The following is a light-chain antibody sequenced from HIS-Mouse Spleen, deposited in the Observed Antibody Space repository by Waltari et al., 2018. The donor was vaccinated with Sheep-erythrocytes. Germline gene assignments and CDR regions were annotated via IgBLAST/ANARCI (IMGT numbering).Light chain of an antibody. CDR2: WAS. Sequence: DIVMTQSPDSLAVSLGERATINCKSSQSVLYSSNNKNYLAWYQQKPGQPPKLLIYWASTRESGVHDRFSGSGSGTDFTLTISSLQAEDVAVYYCQQDYSTPLTFGGGTKVEIK. CDR1: QSVLYSSNNKNY. J-gene: IGKJ4*01. CDR3: QQDYSTPLT. V-gene: IGKV4-1*01.